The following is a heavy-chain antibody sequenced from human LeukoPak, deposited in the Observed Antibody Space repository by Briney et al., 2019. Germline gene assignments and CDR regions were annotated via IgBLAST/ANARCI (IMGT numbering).Heavy chain of an antibody. Sequence: GGSLRLSCAASGFTFSSYSMNWVRQAPGKGLEWVSSISSSSSYIYYADSVKGRFTISRDNAKNSLCLQMNSLRAEDTAVYYCARVLSRDYGSGSYSYYDSSGYYSTWGQGTLVTVSS. CDR1: GFTFSSYS. CDR2: ISSSSSYI. CDR3: ARVLSRDYGSGSYSYYDSSGYYST. J-gene: IGHJ5*02. V-gene: IGHV3-21*01. D-gene: IGHD3-22*01.